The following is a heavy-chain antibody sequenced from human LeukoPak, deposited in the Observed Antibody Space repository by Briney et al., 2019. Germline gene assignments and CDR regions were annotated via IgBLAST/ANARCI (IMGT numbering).Heavy chain of an antibody. D-gene: IGHD2-8*01. Sequence: GGSLRLSCVASGLTVSSDYMSWVRQVPGKGLEWVSVLYSAGNTYYADSVKDRFTISRDNSKNTLYLQMNSVRAEDTAVYYCARSVIFYYFDLWGRGTLVTVSS. J-gene: IGHJ2*01. V-gene: IGHV3-66*01. CDR2: LYSAGNT. CDR3: ARSVIFYYFDL. CDR1: GLTVSSDY.